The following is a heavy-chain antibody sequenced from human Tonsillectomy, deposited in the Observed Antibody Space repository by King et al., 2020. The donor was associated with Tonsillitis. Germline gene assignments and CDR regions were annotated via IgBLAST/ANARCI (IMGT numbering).Heavy chain of an antibody. CDR1: GFTFSSYW. CDR2: IKQDGSEK. D-gene: IGHD3-3*01. CDR3: ASGYYDFWSGYYPFY. J-gene: IGHJ4*02. V-gene: IGHV3-7*01. Sequence: VQLVESGGGLVQPGGSLRLSCAASGFTFSSYWMSCVRQAPGKGREWVANIKQDGSEKYYVDSVKGRLTISRVNAKNSLYLQMNSLRAEDTAVYYCASGYYDFWSGYYPFYWGQGTLVTVSS.